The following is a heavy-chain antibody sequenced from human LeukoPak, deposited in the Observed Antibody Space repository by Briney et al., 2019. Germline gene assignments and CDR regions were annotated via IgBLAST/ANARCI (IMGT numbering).Heavy chain of an antibody. V-gene: IGHV4-34*01. CDR1: GGAFSGYY. CDR2: INHSGST. J-gene: IGHJ6*03. Sequence: SETLSLTCAVYGGAFSGYYWSWIRQPPGKGLEWIGEINHSGSTNDNPSLTRRGTISVDTCKNKCSLKLSSVTAADTAVYYSARFGYCSSTSCENYYYMDVWGKGTTVTVSS. CDR3: ARFGYCSSTSCENYYYMDV. D-gene: IGHD2-2*01.